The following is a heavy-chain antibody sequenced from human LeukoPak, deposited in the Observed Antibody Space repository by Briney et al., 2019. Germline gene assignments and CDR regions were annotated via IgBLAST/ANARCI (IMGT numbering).Heavy chain of an antibody. CDR1: GFTFSSHA. J-gene: IGHJ3*01. CDR3: AKDRKCNTVTCRDAFDV. Sequence: GGSLRPSCAASGFTFSSHAMHWVRQAPGKGLEWASSISGSGDNTKNADSVQGRFTISRDNFKNTVSLQMNSLRAEDTAVYYCAKDRKCNTVTCRDAFDVWGQGTKVTVSS. V-gene: IGHV3-23*01. D-gene: IGHD2-8*01. CDR2: ISGSGDNT.